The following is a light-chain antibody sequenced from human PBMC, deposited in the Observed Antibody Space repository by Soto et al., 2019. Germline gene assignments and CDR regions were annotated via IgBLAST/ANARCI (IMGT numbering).Light chain of an antibody. V-gene: IGLV2-14*01. J-gene: IGLJ2*01. Sequence: QSALTQPASVSGSPGQSITISCTGTSSDVGAYNYVSWYQQHPGKAPKLMIYDVSNRPSGVSNRFSGSKSGNTASLTISGLQAEDGADYYCSSYTSSSTPCVFGGGTKLTVL. CDR2: DVS. CDR1: SSDVGAYNY. CDR3: SSYTSSSTPCV.